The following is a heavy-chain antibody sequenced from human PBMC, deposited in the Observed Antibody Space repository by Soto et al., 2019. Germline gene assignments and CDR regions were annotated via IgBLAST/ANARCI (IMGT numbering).Heavy chain of an antibody. CDR3: AKVRWELQWIFDY. CDR2: IYSGGST. J-gene: IGHJ4*02. CDR1: GFTVSSNY. Sequence: EVQLVESGGGLIQPGGSLRLSCAASGFTVSSNYMSWVRQAPGKGLEWVSVIYSGGSTYYADSVKGRFTISRDNSKNTLYLQMNSLRAEDTAVYYCAKVRWELQWIFDYWGQGTLVTVSS. D-gene: IGHD1-26*01. V-gene: IGHV3-53*01.